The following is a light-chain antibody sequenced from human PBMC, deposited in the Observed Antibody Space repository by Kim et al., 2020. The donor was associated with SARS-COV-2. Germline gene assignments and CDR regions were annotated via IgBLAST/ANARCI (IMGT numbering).Light chain of an antibody. Sequence: GQSVTISCSGTSSDIGNYNYVSWYQQHPGKAPKLIIYEVSERPSGVPDRFSGSKSDNTASLTVSGLQAEDEADYYCASYAGSNIFLFGGGTKVTVL. CDR2: EVS. CDR1: SSDIGNYNY. J-gene: IGLJ2*01. V-gene: IGLV2-8*01. CDR3: ASYAGSNIFL.